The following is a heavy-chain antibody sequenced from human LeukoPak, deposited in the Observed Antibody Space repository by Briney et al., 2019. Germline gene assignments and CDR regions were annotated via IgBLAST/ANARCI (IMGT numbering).Heavy chain of an antibody. D-gene: IGHD6-19*01. Sequence: SETLSLTCTVSGGSISSYYWSWIRQPAGKGLEWIGRIYTSGSTNYNPSLKSRVTMSVDTSKNQFSLKLSSVTAADTAVYNCARDPSAVASQVWFDPWGQGTLVTVSS. CDR2: IYTSGST. CDR3: ARDPSAVASQVWFDP. J-gene: IGHJ5*02. CDR1: GGSISSYY. V-gene: IGHV4-4*07.